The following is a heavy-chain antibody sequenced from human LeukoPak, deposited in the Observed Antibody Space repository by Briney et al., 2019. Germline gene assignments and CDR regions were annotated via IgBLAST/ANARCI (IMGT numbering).Heavy chain of an antibody. Sequence: SVKVSCKASGGTFSSYAISWVRQAPGQGLEWMGGIIPIFGTANYAQKFQGRVTITADESTSTAYMELSSLRSEDTAVYYCARDCGDYATFNNWFDPWGQGTLVTVSS. CDR2: IIPIFGTA. D-gene: IGHD4-17*01. J-gene: IGHJ5*02. CDR1: GGTFSSYA. CDR3: ARDCGDYATFNNWFDP. V-gene: IGHV1-69*01.